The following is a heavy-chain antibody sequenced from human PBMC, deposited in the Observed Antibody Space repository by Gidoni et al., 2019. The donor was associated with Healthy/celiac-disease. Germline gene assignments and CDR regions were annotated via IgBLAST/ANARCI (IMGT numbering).Heavy chain of an antibody. J-gene: IGHJ3*02. CDR3: ARGVGEDDAFDI. CDR2: IISSSSYI. Sequence: EVQLVESGGGLVKPGGSLRLSCAASGFTFSSYSMNWVRQAPGKGLEWVSSIISSSSYIYYADSGKGRFTISRDNAKNSRYLQMNSRRAEDTAVYYCARGVGEDDAFDIWGQGTMVTVSS. D-gene: IGHD3-16*01. CDR1: GFTFSSYS. V-gene: IGHV3-21*01.